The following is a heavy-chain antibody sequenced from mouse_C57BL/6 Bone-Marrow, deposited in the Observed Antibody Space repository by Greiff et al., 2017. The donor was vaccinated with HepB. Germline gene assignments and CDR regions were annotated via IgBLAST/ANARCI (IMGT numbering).Heavy chain of an antibody. CDR3: ARYYGSSSPWYFDV. CDR2: IDPSDSET. D-gene: IGHD1-1*01. V-gene: IGHV1-52*01. J-gene: IGHJ1*03. Sequence: QVQLQQPGAELVRPGSSVKLSCKASGYTFTSYWMHWVKQRPIQGLEWIGNIDPSDSETHYNQKFKDKATLTVAKSSSTAYMQLSSLTSEDSAVYYCARYYGSSSPWYFDVWGTGTTVTVSS. CDR1: GYTFTSYW.